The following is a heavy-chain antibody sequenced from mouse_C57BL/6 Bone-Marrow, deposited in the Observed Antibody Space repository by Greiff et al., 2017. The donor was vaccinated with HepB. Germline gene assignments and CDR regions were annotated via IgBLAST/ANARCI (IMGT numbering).Heavy chain of an antibody. Sequence: LVESGASVKMSCKASGYTFTDYNMHWVKQSHGKSLEWIGYINPNNGGTSYNQKFKGKATLTVNKSSSTAYMELRSLTSEDSAVYYCARDGGYYWFAYWGQGTLVTVSA. J-gene: IGHJ3*01. V-gene: IGHV1-22*01. CDR3: ARDGGYYWFAY. D-gene: IGHD2-3*01. CDR1: GYTFTDYN. CDR2: INPNNGGT.